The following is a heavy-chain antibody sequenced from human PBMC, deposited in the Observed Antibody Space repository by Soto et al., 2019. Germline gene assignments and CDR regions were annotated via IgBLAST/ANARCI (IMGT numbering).Heavy chain of an antibody. CDR2: MYYSGST. Sequence: QVQLQESGQGLAKPSETLSLTCTVYGGSISSYYWCCIHQPPGKGMEWIGYMYYSGSTNYNPSLKCQVTISIETSRRQFSLKPSAVSAAESAVYYGARGTFGVVKDWGQGSLGTVSS. J-gene: IGHJ4*02. V-gene: IGHV4-59*01. D-gene: IGHD3-3*01. CDR1: GGSISSYY. CDR3: ARGTFGVVKD.